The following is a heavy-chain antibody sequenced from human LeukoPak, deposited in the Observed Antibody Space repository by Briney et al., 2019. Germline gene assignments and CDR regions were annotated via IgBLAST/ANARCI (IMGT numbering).Heavy chain of an antibody. CDR1: GFTFSSYS. J-gene: IGHJ6*02. V-gene: IGHV3-48*02. Sequence: PGGSLRLSCAASGFTFSSYSMNWVRQAPGKGLEWVSYISSSSSTIYYADSVKGRFTISRDNAKNSLYLQMNSLRDEDTAVYYCASGHTDFWSGYSGMDVWGQGTTVTVSS. CDR3: ASGHTDFWSGYSGMDV. D-gene: IGHD3-3*01. CDR2: ISSSSSTI.